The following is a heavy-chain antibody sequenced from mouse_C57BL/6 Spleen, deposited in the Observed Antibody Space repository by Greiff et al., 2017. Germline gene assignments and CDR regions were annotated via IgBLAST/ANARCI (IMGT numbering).Heavy chain of an antibody. CDR1: GYTFTGYW. Sequence: VQLQQSGAELMKPGASVKLSCKATGYTFTGYWIEWVKQRPGHGLEWIGDILPGSGSTNYNEKFKGKATFTADTSSNTAYMQLSSLTTEDSAIYYCASPVYYYGSSSFAYWGQGTLVTVSA. CDR2: ILPGSGST. CDR3: ASPVYYYGSSSFAY. D-gene: IGHD1-1*01. V-gene: IGHV1-9*01. J-gene: IGHJ3*01.